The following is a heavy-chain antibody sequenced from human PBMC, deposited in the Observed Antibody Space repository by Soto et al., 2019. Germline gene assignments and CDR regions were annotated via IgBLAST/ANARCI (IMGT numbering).Heavy chain of an antibody. J-gene: IGHJ4*02. Sequence: SETLSLTCTVSGGSISSGGYYWSWIRQHPGKGLEWIGYIYYSGSTYYNPSLKSRVTISVDTSKNQFSLKLSSVTAADTAVYYCASPQSGYDYVWGSYRDPPYFDYWXQGTLVTVSS. CDR2: IYYSGST. CDR1: GGSISSGGYY. CDR3: ASPQSGYDYVWGSYRDPPYFDY. D-gene: IGHD3-16*02. V-gene: IGHV4-31*03.